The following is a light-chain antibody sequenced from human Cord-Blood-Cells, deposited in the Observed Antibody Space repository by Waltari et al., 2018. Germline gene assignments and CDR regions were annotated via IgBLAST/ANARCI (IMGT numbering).Light chain of an antibody. CDR1: QSVSSY. CDR2: DAS. Sequence: DIVLTHSPATLSLSPRERATLSCRASQSVSSYLAWYQQKPGQAPRLLIYDASNRATGIPARFSGSGSGTDFTLTISSLEPEDFAVYYCQQRSNWPPLTFGGGTKVEIK. J-gene: IGKJ4*01. CDR3: QQRSNWPPLT. V-gene: IGKV3-11*01.